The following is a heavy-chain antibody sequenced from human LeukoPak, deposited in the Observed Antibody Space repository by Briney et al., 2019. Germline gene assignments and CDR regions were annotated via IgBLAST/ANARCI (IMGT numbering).Heavy chain of an antibody. CDR1: GSSINSHYY. CDR2: MFHSGST. Sequence: PSETLSLTCAASGSSINSHYYWAWIRQPPGKGLEWIGSMFHSGSTFYNVSLKSQVTISIDTSKNQFSLKLSSVTAADTAVYYCARWWNYFDLWGQGILVTVSS. CDR3: ARWWNYFDL. J-gene: IGHJ4*02. V-gene: IGHV4-38-2*01. D-gene: IGHD2-15*01.